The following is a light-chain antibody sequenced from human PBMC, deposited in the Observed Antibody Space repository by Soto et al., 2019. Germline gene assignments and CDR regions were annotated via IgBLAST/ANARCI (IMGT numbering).Light chain of an antibody. CDR3: CSYAGSSTVVV. V-gene: IGLV2-23*03. J-gene: IGLJ2*01. CDR2: EGS. CDR1: SSDVGSYNL. Sequence: QSALTQPASVSGSPGQSITISCTGTSSDVGSYNLVSWYQQHPGKAPKLMIYEGSKRPSGASNRFSGSKSGNTASLTISGLQAEDEADYYCCSYAGSSTVVVFGGGTKLTVL.